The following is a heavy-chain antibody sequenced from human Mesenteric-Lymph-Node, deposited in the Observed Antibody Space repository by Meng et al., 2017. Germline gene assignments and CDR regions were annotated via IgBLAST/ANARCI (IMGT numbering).Heavy chain of an antibody. Sequence: GSLRPSCTVPGGPISNYYWSWTRQPPGKGLEWIGYMSYSGRTNNSPSLKSRVAMSLDTSKNQFSLNLTSVTAADTAVYFCAGAWDYGSGSLQIDYWGQGTLVTVSS. CDR1: GGPISNYY. J-gene: IGHJ4*02. CDR2: MSYSGRT. V-gene: IGHV4-59*01. CDR3: AGAWDYGSGSLQIDY. D-gene: IGHD3-10*01.